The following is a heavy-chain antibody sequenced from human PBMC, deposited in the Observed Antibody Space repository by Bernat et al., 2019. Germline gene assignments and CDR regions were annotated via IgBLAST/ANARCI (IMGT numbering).Heavy chain of an antibody. J-gene: IGHJ3*02. CDR1: GGSISSSSYY. V-gene: IGHV4-39*01. D-gene: IGHD6-19*01. CDR2: IYYSGST. CDR3: ARHTLGYSSGWYERCAFDN. Sequence: LQLQESGPGLVKPSETLSLTCTVSGGSISSSSYYWGWIRQPPGKGLEWIGSIYYSGSTYYNPSLKSRVTISVDTSKNQFSLKLSSVTAADTAVYYCARHTLGYSSGWYERCAFDNWGQGTMVTVSS.